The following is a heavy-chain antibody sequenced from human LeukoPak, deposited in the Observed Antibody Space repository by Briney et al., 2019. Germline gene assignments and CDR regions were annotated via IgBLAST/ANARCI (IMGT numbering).Heavy chain of an antibody. CDR1: GGSINSLY. CDR3: ARYLRQPGTFYLDH. Sequence: SETLSLTCSVSGGSINSLYWSWIRQPPGKGLEWIGYIYYSGTTNYNPSLKSRVTMSVDTSRNQFSLELPSVTAADSAVYYCARYLRQPGTFYLDHWGQGTLVTVSS. V-gene: IGHV4-59*01. CDR2: IYYSGTT. D-gene: IGHD3-16*01. J-gene: IGHJ4*02.